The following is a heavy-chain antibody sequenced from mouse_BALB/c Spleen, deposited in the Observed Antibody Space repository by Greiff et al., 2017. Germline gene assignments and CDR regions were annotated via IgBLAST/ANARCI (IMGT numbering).Heavy chain of an antibody. D-gene: IGHD2-10*01. CDR3: ARAYYGNYVAMDY. Sequence: EVQVVESGGGLVKPGGSLKLSCAASGFTFSDYYMYWVRQTPEKRLEWVATISDGGSYTYYPDSVKGRFTISRDNAKNNLYLQMSSLKSEDTAMYYCARAYYGNYVAMDYWGQGTSVTVSS. V-gene: IGHV5-4*02. J-gene: IGHJ4*01. CDR2: ISDGGSYT. CDR1: GFTFSDYY.